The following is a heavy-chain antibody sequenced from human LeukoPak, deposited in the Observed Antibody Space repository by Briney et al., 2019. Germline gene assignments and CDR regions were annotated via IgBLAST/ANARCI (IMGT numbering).Heavy chain of an antibody. Sequence: PGGSLRLSCAASGFTFSSYSMNWVRQAPGKGLEWVSSISSSSSYRYYADSVKGRFTISRDNAKNSLYLQMNSLRAEDTAVYYCARGTNYYGSGSYLSNWFDPWGQGTLVTVSS. CDR2: ISSSSSYR. CDR1: GFTFSSYS. V-gene: IGHV3-21*01. J-gene: IGHJ5*02. D-gene: IGHD3-10*01. CDR3: ARGTNYYGSGSYLSNWFDP.